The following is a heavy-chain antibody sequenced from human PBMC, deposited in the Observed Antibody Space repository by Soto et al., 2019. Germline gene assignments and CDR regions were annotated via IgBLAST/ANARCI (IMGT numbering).Heavy chain of an antibody. V-gene: IGHV5-51*01. D-gene: IGHD6-6*01. CDR1: GYSFTSYW. CDR2: LYHGASDT. CDR3: SRRRVAAPPCGMEV. J-gene: IGHJ6*02. Sequence: PGASRKISCKGSGYSFTSYWIDWVRQMPGRGLEWIVILYHGASDTRYSPSFQGQVTISADKSISTAYLQWSSLKASDTAMYYCSRRRVAAPPCGMEVWGQGTTVTVSS.